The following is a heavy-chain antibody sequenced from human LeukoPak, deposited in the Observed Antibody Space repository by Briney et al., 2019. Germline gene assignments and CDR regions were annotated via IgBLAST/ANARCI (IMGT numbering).Heavy chain of an antibody. V-gene: IGHV4-4*02. Sequence: SETLSLTCAVSGGSISSSNWWSWVRQPPGKGLEWIGEIYHSGSTNYNPSLKSRVTISVDKSKNQFSLNLSSVTAADTAVYYCARDFRIAAAGTNYFDYWGQGTLVTVSS. J-gene: IGHJ4*02. CDR1: GGSISSSNW. CDR3: ARDFRIAAAGTNYFDY. CDR2: IYHSGST. D-gene: IGHD6-13*01.